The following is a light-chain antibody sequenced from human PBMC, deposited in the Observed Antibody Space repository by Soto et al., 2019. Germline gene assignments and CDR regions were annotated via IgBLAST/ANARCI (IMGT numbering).Light chain of an antibody. CDR1: QDIAAY. CDR2: AAS. Sequence: DIQVTQSPSSVSASVGDRFTITCRASQDIAAYLAWYQHKPGRAPELLIHAASSLQSGVPSRFSGSGSGTDFTLTINSLQPEDFAVYYCQQYNNWPRTFGQGTKVDI. CDR3: QQYNNWPRT. J-gene: IGKJ1*01. V-gene: IGKV1D-12*01.